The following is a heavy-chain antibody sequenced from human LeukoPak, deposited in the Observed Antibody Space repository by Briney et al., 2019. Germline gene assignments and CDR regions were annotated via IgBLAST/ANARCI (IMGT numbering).Heavy chain of an antibody. J-gene: IGHJ4*02. Sequence: GASVKVSCKASGYTLTSYYLHWVRQAPGQGLEWMAIINPSGGSTSHAQKFQGRVTMTRDTSASTVYMELSSLRSEDTAVYYCATAGSVVGATPDYWGQGTLVTVSS. CDR1: GYTLTSYY. V-gene: IGHV1-46*01. CDR2: INPSGGST. D-gene: IGHD1-26*01. CDR3: ATAGSVVGATPDY.